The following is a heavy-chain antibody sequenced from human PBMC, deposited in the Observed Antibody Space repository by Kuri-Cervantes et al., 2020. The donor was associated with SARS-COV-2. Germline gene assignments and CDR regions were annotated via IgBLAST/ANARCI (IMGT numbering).Heavy chain of an antibody. J-gene: IGHJ6*04. Sequence: LSLTCAASGFTFSSYAMSWVRQAPGKGLEWVSVIYSGGSTYYADSVKGRFTISRDNAKNSLYLQMNSLRAEDTAVYYCAREYYDFWSGKVALDVWGKGTTVTVSS. V-gene: IGHV3-66*01. CDR1: GFTFSSYA. D-gene: IGHD3-3*01. CDR2: IYSGGST. CDR3: AREYYDFWSGKVALDV.